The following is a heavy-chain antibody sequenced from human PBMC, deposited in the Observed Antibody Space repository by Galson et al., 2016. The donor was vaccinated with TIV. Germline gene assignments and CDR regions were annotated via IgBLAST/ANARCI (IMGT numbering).Heavy chain of an antibody. CDR1: GYTFTSYG. V-gene: IGHV1-18*01. CDR3: ARDTDYYESSGGIDY. D-gene: IGHD3-22*01. CDR2: ISSYNGNT. Sequence: SVKGSCKASGYTFTSYGISWVRLAPGQGLECMGWISSYNGNTNYAQKLWGRVTMTTDTPTSTAYMERSRQRSDDTAVYYCARDTDYYESSGGIDYWGQGTLVTVSS. J-gene: IGHJ4*02.